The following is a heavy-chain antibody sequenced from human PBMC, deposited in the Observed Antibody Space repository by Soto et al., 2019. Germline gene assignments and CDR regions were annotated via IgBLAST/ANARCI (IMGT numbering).Heavy chain of an antibody. CDR2: ISYDGSNK. D-gene: IGHD3-10*01. CDR3: AKDSSATMVRGVRPPLDY. V-gene: IGHV3-30*18. Sequence: QVQLVESGGGVVQPGRSLRLSCAASGFTFSSYGMHWVRQAPGKGLEWVAVISYDGSNKYYADSVKGRFTISRDNSKNTLYLQMNSLRAEDTAVYYCAKDSSATMVRGVRPPLDYWGQGTLVTVSS. CDR1: GFTFSSYG. J-gene: IGHJ4*02.